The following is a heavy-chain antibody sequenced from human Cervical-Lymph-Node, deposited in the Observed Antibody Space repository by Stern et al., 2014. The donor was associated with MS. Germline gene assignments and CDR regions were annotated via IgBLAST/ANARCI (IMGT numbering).Heavy chain of an antibody. D-gene: IGHD3-22*01. CDR1: GFTFSLYD. CDR2: ISYDGDNK. CDR3: ANDPRIYDSSGYLDA. Sequence: VQLVESGGGVAQPGRSLRLSCAASGFTFSLYDMHWVRPAPGKGLEWVAAISYDGDNKFYTDSGKGRFTISIDNSKSTLYLQLNSLRPEDTAIYYCANDPRIYDSSGYLDAWGQGTLVTVSS. V-gene: IGHV3-30*18. J-gene: IGHJ5*02.